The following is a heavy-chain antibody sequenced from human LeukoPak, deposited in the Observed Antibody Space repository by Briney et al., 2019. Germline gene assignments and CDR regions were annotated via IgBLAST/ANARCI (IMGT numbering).Heavy chain of an antibody. J-gene: IGHJ5*02. CDR2: IHYSGST. V-gene: IGHV4-39*07. D-gene: IGHD3-22*01. CDR1: GVSISSSNYF. Sequence: SETLSLTCTVSGVSISSSNYFWGWIRQPPGKGLEWIGSIHYSGSTYYNPSLKSRVTISVDTSKNQFSLKLSSVTAADTAVYYCARGYYDSSGLSNWFDPWGQGTLVTVSS. CDR3: ARGYYDSSGLSNWFDP.